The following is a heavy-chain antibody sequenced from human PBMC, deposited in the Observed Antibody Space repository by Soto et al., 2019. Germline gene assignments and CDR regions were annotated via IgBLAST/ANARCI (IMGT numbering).Heavy chain of an antibody. CDR2: IIPIFGTA. V-gene: IGHV1-69*01. CDR1: GGTFSSYA. D-gene: IGHD5-18*01. J-gene: IGHJ4*02. CDR3: ARDGGYSHGPTGDY. Sequence: QVQLVQSGAEVKKPGSSVKVSCTASGGTFSSYAISWVRQAPGQGLEWMGGIIPIFGTANYAQKFQGRVTITADESTSTAYMELSSLRSEDTAVYYCARDGGYSHGPTGDYWGQGTLVTVSS.